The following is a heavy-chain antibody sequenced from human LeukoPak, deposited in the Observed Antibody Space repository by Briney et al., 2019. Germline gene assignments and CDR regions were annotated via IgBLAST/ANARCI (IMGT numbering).Heavy chain of an antibody. Sequence: SETLSLTCTVPGGSISSYYWSWIRQPAGKGLEWIGRIHSSGSTDYNPSLKSRVTMSVDTSKNQFSLKVRSVTAADTAVCYCAREGSATARPFVSNDYWGQGTLVTVSS. CDR3: AREGSATARPFVSNDY. J-gene: IGHJ4*02. CDR1: GGSISSYY. D-gene: IGHD6-6*01. CDR2: IHSSGST. V-gene: IGHV4-4*07.